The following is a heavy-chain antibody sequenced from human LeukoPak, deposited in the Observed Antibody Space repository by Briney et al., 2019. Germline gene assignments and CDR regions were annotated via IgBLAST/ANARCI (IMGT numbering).Heavy chain of an antibody. CDR2: VTGLGDTT. Sequence: GGSLRLSRATPGFTLTNYAMNWVRQGPGEGLERVSAVTGLGDTTYYADSVKGRFFMSREDSKTTVYLQMNSLRAEDTAIYYCAKGAEIDLWGEGILVTVSS. J-gene: IGHJ5*02. V-gene: IGHV3-23*01. CDR1: GFTLTNYA. CDR3: AKGAEIDL. D-gene: IGHD3-16*01.